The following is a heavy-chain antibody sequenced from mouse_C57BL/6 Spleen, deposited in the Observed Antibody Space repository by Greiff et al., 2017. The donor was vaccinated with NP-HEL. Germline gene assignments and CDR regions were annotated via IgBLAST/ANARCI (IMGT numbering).Heavy chain of an antibody. CDR2: FYPGSGSI. J-gene: IGHJ4*01. D-gene: IGHD1-1*02. CDR1: GYTFTEYT. V-gene: IGHV1-62-2*01. CDR3: ARHETWFHAMDF. Sequence: QVQLQQSGAELVKPGASVKLSCTASGYTFTEYTIHWVKQRSGQGLEWIGWFYPGSGSIKYNEQFKDKATLTADKSTSTVYMVLSKLSSEYSAVCFCARHETWFHAMDFWGQGTSVTVSS.